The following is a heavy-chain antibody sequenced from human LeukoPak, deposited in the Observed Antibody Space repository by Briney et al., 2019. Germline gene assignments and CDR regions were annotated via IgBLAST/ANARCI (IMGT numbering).Heavy chain of an antibody. Sequence: QSGGSLRLSCAASGFTFSSYSMNWVRQAPGKGLEWVSYISSSSSIINYADSVKGRFTISRDNAKNSLYLQMNSLRAEDTAVYYCARDPDIVVEPPADGLDIWGQGTMVTVSS. CDR2: ISSSSSII. CDR1: GFTFSSYS. V-gene: IGHV3-48*01. CDR3: ARDPDIVVEPPADGLDI. J-gene: IGHJ3*02. D-gene: IGHD2-2*01.